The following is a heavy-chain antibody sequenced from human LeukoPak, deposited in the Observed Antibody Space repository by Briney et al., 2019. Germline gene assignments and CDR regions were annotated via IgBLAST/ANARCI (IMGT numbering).Heavy chain of an antibody. V-gene: IGHV1-8*03. CDR3: ARVTHTELSTWFDP. Sequence: ASVKVSCKASGYTFTGYYMHWVRQATGQGLEWMGWMNPNSGNTGYAQKFQGRVTITADESTTTAYMELSSLRSEDTAVYYCARVTHTELSTWFDPWGQGTLVTVSS. J-gene: IGHJ5*02. CDR1: GYTFTGYY. CDR2: MNPNSGNT. D-gene: IGHD5-18*01.